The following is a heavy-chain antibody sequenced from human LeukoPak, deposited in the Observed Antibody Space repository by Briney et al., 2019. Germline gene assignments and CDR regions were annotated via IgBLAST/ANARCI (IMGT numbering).Heavy chain of an antibody. Sequence: GGSLRLSCAASGFTFSSYSMNWVRQAPGKGLEWVSSISSSSSYIYYADSVKGRFTISRDNAKNSLYLQTNSLRAEDTAVYYCARVVALVGAEFDYWGQGTLVTVSS. CDR3: ARVVALVGAEFDY. CDR2: ISSSSSYI. D-gene: IGHD1-26*01. V-gene: IGHV3-21*01. J-gene: IGHJ4*02. CDR1: GFTFSSYS.